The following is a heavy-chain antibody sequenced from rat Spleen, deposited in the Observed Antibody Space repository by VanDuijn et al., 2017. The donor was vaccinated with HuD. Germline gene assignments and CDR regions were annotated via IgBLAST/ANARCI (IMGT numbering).Heavy chain of an antibody. CDR3: TRGYDYTLDA. D-gene: IGHD1-7*01. CDR1: GFTFSRYW. J-gene: IGHJ4*01. Sequence: EVKLVETGGGLVQPGRSLKLSCEASGFTFSRYWMYWVRQAPGKGLEWVSSIDPDGGRTYYPDSVKGRFTISRDNAKSTLYLQMDSLRSEDTATYYCTRGYDYTLDAWGQGTSVTVSS. V-gene: IGHV5-58*01. CDR2: IDPDGGRT.